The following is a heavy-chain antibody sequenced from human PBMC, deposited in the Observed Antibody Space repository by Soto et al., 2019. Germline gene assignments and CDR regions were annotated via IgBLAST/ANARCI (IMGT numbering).Heavy chain of an antibody. D-gene: IGHD6-19*01. V-gene: IGHV3-23*01. J-gene: IGHJ4*02. CDR3: AKERSSGWRFDY. CDR1: GFTFSTYA. CDR2: ISGSGDST. Sequence: EVQLLESGGGLVQPGGSLRLSCAASGFTFSTYAMNWVRQAPGKGLEWVSGISGSGDSTYYADSVKGRFTVSRDNSKNTLYLPLNILRAEDTAVFYCAKERSSGWRFDYWGQGTLVTVSS.